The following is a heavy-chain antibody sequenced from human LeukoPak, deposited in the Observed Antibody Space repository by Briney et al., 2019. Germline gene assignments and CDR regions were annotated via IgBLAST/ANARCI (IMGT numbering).Heavy chain of an antibody. V-gene: IGHV4-4*07. CDR3: ARVSSNDYGTFDY. J-gene: IGHJ4*02. Sequence: PSQTLSLTCTVSGGSISSYYWSWIRQPARKGLDSIGRIYTSGSTNYNPSLKPRVTISVDTSRTQFSLKLSSVTAADTAVYYCARVSSNDYGTFDYWGQGTLVTVSS. CDR1: GGSISSYY. D-gene: IGHD4-17*01. CDR2: IYTSGST.